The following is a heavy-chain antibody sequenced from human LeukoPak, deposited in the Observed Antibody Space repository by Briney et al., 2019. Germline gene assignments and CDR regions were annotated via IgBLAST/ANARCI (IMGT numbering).Heavy chain of an antibody. J-gene: IGHJ3*02. CDR2: VFQSGST. D-gene: IGHD2-21*01. CDR3: ARVWWAFDI. CDR1: GGSVSSGGYY. V-gene: IGHV4-30-2*01. Sequence: PSQTLSLTCTVSGGSVSSGGYYWNWIRQPPGKGLEWIGNVFQSGSTDYNPSLKSRVTISMDRSKSQFSLKLSSVTAADTAVYYCARVWWAFDIWGQGTMVTASS.